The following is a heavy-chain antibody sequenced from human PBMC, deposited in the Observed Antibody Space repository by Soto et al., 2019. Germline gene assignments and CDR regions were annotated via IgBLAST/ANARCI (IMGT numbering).Heavy chain of an antibody. V-gene: IGHV4-59*06. CDR2: IYYSGST. Sequence: SETQSLTCNVSGGSIYTYYWSWIRQHPGKGLEWIGYIYYSGSTYYNPSLKSRVTISVDTSKNQFSLKLSSVTAADTAVYYCARVRIPHCSGGSCYSGSDYYFDYWGQGTLVTVSS. D-gene: IGHD2-15*01. J-gene: IGHJ4*02. CDR3: ARVRIPHCSGGSCYSGSDYYFDY. CDR1: GGSIYTYY.